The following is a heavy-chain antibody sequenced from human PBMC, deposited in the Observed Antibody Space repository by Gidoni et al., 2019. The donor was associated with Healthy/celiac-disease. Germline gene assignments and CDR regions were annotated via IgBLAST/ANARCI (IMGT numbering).Heavy chain of an antibody. D-gene: IGHD7-27*01. CDR2: INPNSGGT. CDR1: GYTFTGYY. J-gene: IGHJ6*02. CDR3: ARDALGTDDYYYYYGMDV. Sequence: QVQLVQSGAEVKKPGASVKVSCKASGYTFTGYYMHWVRQAPGQGLEWMGWINPNSGGTNYAQKFQGRVTMTRDTSISTAYMELSRLRSDDTAVYYCARDALGTDDYYYYYGMDVWGQGTTVTVSS. V-gene: IGHV1-2*02.